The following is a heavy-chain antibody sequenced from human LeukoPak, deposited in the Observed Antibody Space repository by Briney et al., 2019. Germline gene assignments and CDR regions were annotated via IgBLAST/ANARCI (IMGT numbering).Heavy chain of an antibody. D-gene: IGHD4-17*01. J-gene: IGHJ4*02. CDR1: GVSISAYY. CDR3: ARDPTTVTTIFDS. V-gene: IGHV4-4*07. Sequence: PSETLSLTCSVSGVSISAYYWSWIRQPAGKGLEWIGRIYPGESIYASENTNYNPSLKSRVSMSGDTSKNQVSLKLRSVTAVVTAVYYCARDPTTVTTIFDSWGQGTLVTVSS. CDR2: IYPGESIYASENT.